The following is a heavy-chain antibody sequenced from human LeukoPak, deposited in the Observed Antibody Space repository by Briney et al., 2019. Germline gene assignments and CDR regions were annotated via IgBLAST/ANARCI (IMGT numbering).Heavy chain of an antibody. V-gene: IGHV3-9*01. D-gene: IGHD4-17*01. CDR2: ISWNSGSI. CDR1: GFTFDDYA. J-gene: IGHJ5*01. CDR3: AKHRENYGDSCLDDS. Sequence: GGSLRLSCAASGFTFDDYAMHWVRQAPGKGLEWVSGISWNSGSIGYADSVKGRFTISRDNAKNSLYLQMNSLRAEDTAVYHCAKHRENYGDSCLDDSWGQGTLVTVSS.